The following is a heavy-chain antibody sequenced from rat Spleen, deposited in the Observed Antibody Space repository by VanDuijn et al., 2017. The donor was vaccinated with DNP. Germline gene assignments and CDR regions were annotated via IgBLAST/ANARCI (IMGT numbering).Heavy chain of an antibody. V-gene: IGHV5-25*01. D-gene: IGHD5-1*01. CDR1: GFTFSNYY. Sequence: EVQLVESGGGLVQPGRSMKLSCAASGFTFSNYYMAWVRQAPTKGLEWVASISTGGGNTYYRDSVKGRFTISRDNAKSTLYLQMDSLRSEDTATYYCARLLGNYFDYWGQGVMVTVSS. J-gene: IGHJ2*01. CDR2: ISTGGGNT. CDR3: ARLLGNYFDY.